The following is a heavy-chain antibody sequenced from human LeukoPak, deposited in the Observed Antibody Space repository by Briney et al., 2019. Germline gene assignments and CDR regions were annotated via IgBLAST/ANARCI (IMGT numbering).Heavy chain of an antibody. D-gene: IGHD3-9*01. CDR1: GDSVSTTTSI. V-gene: IGHV6-1*01. CDR2: TYYRSKWNY. J-gene: IGHJ6*02. Sequence: SPTLSLTCAISGDSVSTTTSIWNWLRQSPSRGLEWLGRTYYRSKWNYDYADSVKSLITISPDTSENPFSLQLQFVTPEDSAVYYCARRRYANNGVDVWGQGTTVTVSS. CDR3: ARRRYANNGVDV.